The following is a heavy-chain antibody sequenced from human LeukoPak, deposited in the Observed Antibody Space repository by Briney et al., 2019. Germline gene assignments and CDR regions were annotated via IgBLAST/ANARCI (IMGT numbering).Heavy chain of an antibody. D-gene: IGHD5-12*01. Sequence: SVKVSCKTSGGTFSTHAINWVRQARGQGLEWMGGIIPIFGTANYAQKFQGRVTITADESTSTAYMELSSLRSEDTAVYYCAWGGHSGYDPYYFDYWGQGTLVTVSS. CDR3: AWGGHSGYDPYYFDY. CDR1: GGTFSTHA. CDR2: IIPIFGTA. J-gene: IGHJ4*02. V-gene: IGHV1-69*13.